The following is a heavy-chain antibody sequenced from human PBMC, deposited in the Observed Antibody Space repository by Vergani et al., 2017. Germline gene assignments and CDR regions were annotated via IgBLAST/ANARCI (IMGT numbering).Heavy chain of an antibody. CDR2: ISYDGSNK. CDR1: GFTFSSYA. V-gene: IGHV3-30-3*01. CDR3: ARDPPPTIFGVVLLDY. Sequence: QVQLVESGGGVVQPGRSLRLSCAASGFTFSSYAMHWVRQAPGKGLEWVAVISYDGSNKYYADSVKGRFTISRDNSKNTLYLQMNSLRAEDTAVYYCARDPPPTIFGVVLLDYWGQGTLVTVSS. D-gene: IGHD3-3*01. J-gene: IGHJ4*02.